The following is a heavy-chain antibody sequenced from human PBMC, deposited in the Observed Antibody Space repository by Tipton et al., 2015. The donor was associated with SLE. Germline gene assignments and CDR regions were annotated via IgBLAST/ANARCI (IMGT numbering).Heavy chain of an antibody. Sequence: TLSLTCTVSGGSISSGGYYWSWIRQHPGKGLEWIGYTYYSGNTYYNPSLKSRVTISVDTSKNQFSLKLSSVTAADTAVYYCARRRYSSSSRPYWYFDLWGRGTLVTVSS. CDR2: TYYSGNT. V-gene: IGHV4-31*03. J-gene: IGHJ2*01. CDR3: ARRRYSSSSRPYWYFDL. CDR1: GGSISSGGYY. D-gene: IGHD6-6*01.